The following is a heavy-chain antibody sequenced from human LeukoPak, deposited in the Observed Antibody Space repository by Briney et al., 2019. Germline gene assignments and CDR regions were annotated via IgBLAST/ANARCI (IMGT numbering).Heavy chain of an antibody. D-gene: IGHD3-9*01. V-gene: IGHV1-69*04. CDR1: GGTFSSYA. J-gene: IGHJ5*02. Sequence: GASVKVSCKASGGTFSSYAISWVRQAPGQGLEWMGRIIPILGIANYAQKFQGRVTITADKSTSTAYMELSSLRSEDTAVYYCARDRHYDILTGYERRWFDPWGQGTLVTVSS. CDR3: ARDRHYDILTGYERRWFDP. CDR2: IIPILGIA.